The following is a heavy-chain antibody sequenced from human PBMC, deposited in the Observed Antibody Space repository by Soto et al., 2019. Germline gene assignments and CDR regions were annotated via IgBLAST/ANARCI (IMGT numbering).Heavy chain of an antibody. Sequence: KTSETLSLTCTVSGGSISSFYWSWIRQPPGTGLEWIGYIYYIGSTNYNPSPKSRVSISVDTSKNQFSLKLSSVTAADTAVYYCARHYDFWSGYYDYWGQGTLVTVSS. J-gene: IGHJ4*02. CDR1: GGSISSFY. D-gene: IGHD3-3*01. CDR3: ARHYDFWSGYYDY. CDR2: IYYIGST. V-gene: IGHV4-59*01.